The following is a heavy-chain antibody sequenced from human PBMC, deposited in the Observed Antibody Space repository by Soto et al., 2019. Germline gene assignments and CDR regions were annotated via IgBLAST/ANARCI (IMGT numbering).Heavy chain of an antibody. V-gene: IGHV3-74*01. J-gene: IGHJ4*02. CDR3: ARGGSGAYSHDY. Sequence: EVQLVESGGDFVQPGGSLRLSCAASGFTFSSYWMHGCRQVPGKGLVWVSRINSDGSRVNYADSVKGRFAISRDNAKSTLYLRVNSLTVEDTAVYSCARGGSGAYSHDYWGRGTLVTVSS. CDR2: INSDGSRV. D-gene: IGHD3-16*01. CDR1: GFTFSSYW.